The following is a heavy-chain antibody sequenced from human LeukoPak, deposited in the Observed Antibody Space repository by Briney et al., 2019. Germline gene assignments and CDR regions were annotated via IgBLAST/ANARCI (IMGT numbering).Heavy chain of an antibody. Sequence: GGSLRLSCAASGFTFSSYGMHWVRQAPGKGLEWVAFIRYDGSNKYYADSVKGRFTISRDNSKNTLYLQMNSLRAEDTAVYYSAKDRDYDFWSHQRRYPFDPWGQETLVTVSS. CDR3: AKDRDYDFWSHQRRYPFDP. CDR1: GFTFSSYG. CDR2: IRYDGSNK. V-gene: IGHV3-30*02. J-gene: IGHJ5*02. D-gene: IGHD3-3*01.